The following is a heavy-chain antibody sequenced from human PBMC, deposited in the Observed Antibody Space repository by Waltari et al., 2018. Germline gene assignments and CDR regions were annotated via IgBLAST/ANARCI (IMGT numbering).Heavy chain of an antibody. D-gene: IGHD4-17*01. CDR1: GLTFSNYA. V-gene: IGHV3-23*03. CDR2: IYGGGTST. J-gene: IGHJ4*02. CDR3: AKGYGDYAAPGYDY. Sequence: EVQLLESGGGLVQPGGSLRLSCAASGLTFSNYAMTWVRQAPGKGLEWVSVIYGGGTSTYYADSVKGRFTISRDNSKNTLYLQMNSLRVEDTAVYYCAKGYGDYAAPGYDYWGQGTLVTVSS.